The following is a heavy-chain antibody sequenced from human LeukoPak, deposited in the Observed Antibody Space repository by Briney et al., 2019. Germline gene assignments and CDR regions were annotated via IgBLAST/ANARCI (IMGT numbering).Heavy chain of an antibody. CDR3: ARGRPYLKSGYDY. V-gene: IGHV4-39*07. D-gene: IGHD3-10*01. CDR2: INHSGST. Sequence: SETLSLTCTVSGGSISSGGYYWSWIRQPPGKGLEWIGEINHSGSTNYNPSLKSRVTISVDTSKNQFSLKLSSVTAADTAVYYCARGRPYLKSGYDYWGQGTLVTVSS. CDR1: GGSISSGGYY. J-gene: IGHJ4*02.